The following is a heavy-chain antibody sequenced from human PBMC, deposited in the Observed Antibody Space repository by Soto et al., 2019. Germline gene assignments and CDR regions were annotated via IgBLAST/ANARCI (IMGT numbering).Heavy chain of an antibody. CDR3: ARGRLVRASYDSSGYVATYNWFDP. CDR2: ISAYNGNT. Sequence: ASVKVSCKASGYTFTSYGMSWVRQAPGQGLEWMGWISAYNGNTNYAQKLQGRVTMTTDTSTSTAYMELRSLRSDDTAVYYCARGRLVRASYDSSGYVATYNWFDPWGQGTLVTVSS. J-gene: IGHJ5*02. D-gene: IGHD3-22*01. V-gene: IGHV1-18*01. CDR1: GYTFTSYG.